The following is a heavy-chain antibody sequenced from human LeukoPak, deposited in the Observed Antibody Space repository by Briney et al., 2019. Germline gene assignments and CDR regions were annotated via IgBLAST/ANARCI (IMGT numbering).Heavy chain of an antibody. V-gene: IGHV3-30*18. CDR1: GFMFSNYA. J-gene: IGHJ4*02. CDR2: ISYDGNLK. D-gene: IGHD3-22*01. CDR3: TKTIGGYLFGYFYH. Sequence: PGGSLRLSCVASGFMFSNYAMHWVRQAPGKGLEWVAVISYDGNLKHYGDSVQGRFTISRDNPKNTLYLEMNSLRPEDTAVYYCTKTIGGYLFGYFYHWGQGTLVTVFS.